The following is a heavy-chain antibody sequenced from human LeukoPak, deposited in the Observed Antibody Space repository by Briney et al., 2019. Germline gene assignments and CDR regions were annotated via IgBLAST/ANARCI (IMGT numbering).Heavy chain of an antibody. D-gene: IGHD7-27*01. CDR1: GFTFSSYA. V-gene: IGHV3-23*01. J-gene: IGHJ2*01. CDR2: ISGSGGST. Sequence: GGSLRLSCAASGFTFSSYAMSWDRQAPGKGLEWVSAISGSGGSTYYADSVKGRFTISRDNSKNTLYLQMNSLRAEDTALYYCAKDKGTGYYWYFDLWGRGTLVTVSS. CDR3: AKDKGTGYYWYFDL.